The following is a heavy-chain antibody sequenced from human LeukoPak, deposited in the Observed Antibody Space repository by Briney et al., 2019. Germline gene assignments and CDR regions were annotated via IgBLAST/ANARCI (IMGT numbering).Heavy chain of an antibody. CDR2: INHSGST. J-gene: IGHJ4*02. D-gene: IGHD5-18*01. CDR1: GGSFSGYY. V-gene: IGHV4-34*01. CDR3: ARVFLYSYGPVDY. Sequence: SETLSLTCAVYGGSFSGYYWSWIRQPPGKGLEWIGEINHSGSTNYNPSLKSRVTISVDTSKNQFSLKLSSVTAADTAVYYCARVFLYSYGPVDYWGQGTLVTVSS.